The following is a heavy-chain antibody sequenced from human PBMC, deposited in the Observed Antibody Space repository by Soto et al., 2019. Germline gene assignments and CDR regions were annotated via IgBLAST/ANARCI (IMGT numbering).Heavy chain of an antibody. Sequence: SETLSLTCAVSGGSISSGGYSWSWIRQPPGKGLEWIGYIYHSGSTYYNPSLKSRVTISVDRSKNQFSLKLSSVTAADTAVYYCARELGAILPGHYGWFDPWGQGTLVTVS. V-gene: IGHV4-30-2*01. CDR3: ARELGAILPGHYGWFDP. CDR1: GGSISSGGYS. CDR2: IYHSGST. D-gene: IGHD3-9*01. J-gene: IGHJ5*02.